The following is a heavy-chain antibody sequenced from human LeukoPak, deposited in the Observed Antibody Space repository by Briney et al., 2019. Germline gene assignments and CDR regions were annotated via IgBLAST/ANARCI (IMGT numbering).Heavy chain of an antibody. CDR1: GFTFSSYW. CDR2: INSDGSST. J-gene: IGHJ4*02. CDR3: AKDQGIVGAPDY. Sequence: TGGSLRLSCAASGFTFSSYWMHWVRQAPGKGLVWASRINSDGSSTSYADSVKGRFTISRDNAKNTLYLQMNSLRAEDTAVYYCAKDQGIVGAPDYWGQGTLVTVSS. D-gene: IGHD1-26*01. V-gene: IGHV3-74*01.